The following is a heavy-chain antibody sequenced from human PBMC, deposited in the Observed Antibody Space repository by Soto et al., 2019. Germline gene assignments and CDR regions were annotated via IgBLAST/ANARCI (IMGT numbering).Heavy chain of an antibody. CDR1: GGTFSSYA. Sequence: EASVKVPCKASGGTFSSYAISWVRQAPGQGLEWMGWINAGNGNTKYSQKFQGRVTITRDTSASTAYMELSSLRSEDTAVYYCARDGRSYSGYDRQYYYYHGMDVWGQGTTVTVSS. CDR3: ARDGRSYSGYDRQYYYYHGMDV. CDR2: INAGNGNT. J-gene: IGHJ6*02. V-gene: IGHV1-3*01. D-gene: IGHD5-12*01.